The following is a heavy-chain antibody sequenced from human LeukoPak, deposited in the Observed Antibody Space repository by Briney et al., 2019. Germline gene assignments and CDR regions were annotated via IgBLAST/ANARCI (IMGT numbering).Heavy chain of an antibody. D-gene: IGHD6-6*01. CDR3: AKDSSSSSSDY. CDR1: GFTFNNYA. CDR2: ISGDGVSP. J-gene: IGHJ4*02. Sequence: GGSLRLSCAASGFTFNNYALTWVRQTPGKGLECVSAISGDGVSPYYADSVRGRFTISRDNSKNTLYLQMNSLRAEDTAVYYCAKDSSSSSSDYWGQGTLVTVSS. V-gene: IGHV3-23*01.